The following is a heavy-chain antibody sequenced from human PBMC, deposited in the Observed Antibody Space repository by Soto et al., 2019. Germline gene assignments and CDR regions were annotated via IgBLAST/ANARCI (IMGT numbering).Heavy chain of an antibody. CDR3: AREVGYGDFSAALLD. CDR1: GGTFSSHS. V-gene: IGHV1-69*01. D-gene: IGHD4-17*01. Sequence: QLMQSGAEVKQPGSSVKVSCKASGGTFSSHSINWVRQAPGQGLEWMGGIITLFGTANYAQNFQGRVTITADQSTSTAYMELNSLRSDDTAVYYCAREVGYGDFSAALLDWGQGTLVTGSS. CDR2: IITLFGTA. J-gene: IGHJ4*02.